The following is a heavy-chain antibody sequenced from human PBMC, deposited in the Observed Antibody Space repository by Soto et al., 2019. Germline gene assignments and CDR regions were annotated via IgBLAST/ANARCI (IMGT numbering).Heavy chain of an antibody. CDR3: ANYFGPGLGRFDY. J-gene: IGHJ4*02. CDR2: ISGSAGTT. CDR1: GFSIGGYA. V-gene: IGHV3-23*01. Sequence: EVQLLESGGGLVQPGGSLRLSCAASGFSIGGYAMNWVRQAPEKGLEWVSAISGSAGTTYYADSVKGRFTVSRDNSKTTLYLQMNSLRAHDTAVYYCANYFGPGLGRFDYWGPGTLVTVSS. D-gene: IGHD1-1*01.